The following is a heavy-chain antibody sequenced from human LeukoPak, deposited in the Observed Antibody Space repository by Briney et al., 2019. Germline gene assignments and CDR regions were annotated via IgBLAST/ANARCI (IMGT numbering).Heavy chain of an antibody. Sequence: QSGGSLRLSCAASGFTFSNYWMHWVRQAPGKGLEWVSGISPRGDITYYADSVKGRFTVSRDNFKNTLYLEVISLTAEDTAVYYCAKDDAWLQFGEWSQGTLVTVSS. V-gene: IGHV3-23*01. J-gene: IGHJ1*01. D-gene: IGHD3-10*01. CDR1: GFTFSNYW. CDR2: ISPRGDIT. CDR3: AKDDAWLQFGE.